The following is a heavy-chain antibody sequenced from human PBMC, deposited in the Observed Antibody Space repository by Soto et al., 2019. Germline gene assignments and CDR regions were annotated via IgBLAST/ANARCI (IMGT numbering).Heavy chain of an antibody. CDR2: ISYDGSNK. Sequence: QVQLVESGGGVVQPGRSLRLSCAASGFTFSSYAMHWVRQAPVKGLEWGAVISYDGSNKYYADSVKGRFTISRDNSKNTLYLQMNSLRAEDTAVYYCARAYEGDYFDYWGQGTLVTVSS. D-gene: IGHD3-16*01. V-gene: IGHV3-30-3*01. CDR1: GFTFSSYA. J-gene: IGHJ4*02. CDR3: ARAYEGDYFDY.